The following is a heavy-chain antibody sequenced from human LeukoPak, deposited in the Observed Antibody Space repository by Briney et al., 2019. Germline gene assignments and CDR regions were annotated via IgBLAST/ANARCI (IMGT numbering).Heavy chain of an antibody. CDR3: ARDYDFWSGSYYYYGMDV. CDR1: GGTFSSYA. J-gene: IGHJ6*02. Sequence: SVKVSCKASGGTFSSYAISWVRQAPGQGLEWMGRIIPIFGIANYAQKFQGRVTITADKSTSTAYMELSSLRSEDTAVYYCARDYDFWSGSYYYYGMDVWAQGTTVTVSS. CDR2: IIPIFGIA. V-gene: IGHV1-69*04. D-gene: IGHD3-3*01.